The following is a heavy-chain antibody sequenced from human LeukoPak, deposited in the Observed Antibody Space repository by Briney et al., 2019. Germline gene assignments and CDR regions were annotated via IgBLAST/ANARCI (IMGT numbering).Heavy chain of an antibody. D-gene: IGHD2-15*01. CDR2: ITSSGTYT. J-gene: IGHJ4*02. CDR3: ASSRYLYYFHF. V-gene: IGHV3-21*01. CDR1: GFTFSNYN. Sequence: GGSLRLSCADSGFTFSNYNMNWVRQAPGKAMEWVSSITSSGTYTFYADSVKGRFTISRDSAKTSLYLQMNNLRAEDTALYYCASSRYLYYFHFWGQGTQVSVSS.